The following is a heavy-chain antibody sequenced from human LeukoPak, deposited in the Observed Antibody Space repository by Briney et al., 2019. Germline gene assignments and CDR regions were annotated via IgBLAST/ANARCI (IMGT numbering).Heavy chain of an antibody. CDR2: ISKSGSDT. V-gene: IGHV3-11*06. CDR1: GFTFSDYY. D-gene: IGHD5-12*01. Sequence: PGGSLRLSCAAFGFTFSDYYMSWIRQAPGKGLEWVSYISKSGSDTNFADSVKGRFTISRDNAKNSLYLQMNSLRAEDTAVYYCARDRAIVATVLTYYYYYGMDVWGQGTTVTVSS. CDR3: ARDRAIVATVLTYYYYYGMDV. J-gene: IGHJ6*02.